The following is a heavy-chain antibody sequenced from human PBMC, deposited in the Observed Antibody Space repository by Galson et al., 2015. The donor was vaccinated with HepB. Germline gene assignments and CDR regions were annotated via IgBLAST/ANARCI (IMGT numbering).Heavy chain of an antibody. CDR1: GGSVRSGTNY. CDR2: LYYSGST. CDR3: ARDGEYSYGAPKPNYYYGPDG. Sequence: TLSLTCTVSGGSVRSGTNYWTWIRQPPGKGLEWIGYLYYSGSTNYNPSFKSRVTMSVDTSKNQFSLKLSSVTAADTAVYYCARDGEYSYGAPKPNYYYGPDGGGQGTTVIVSS. D-gene: IGHD5-18*01. V-gene: IGHV4-61*01. J-gene: IGHJ6*02.